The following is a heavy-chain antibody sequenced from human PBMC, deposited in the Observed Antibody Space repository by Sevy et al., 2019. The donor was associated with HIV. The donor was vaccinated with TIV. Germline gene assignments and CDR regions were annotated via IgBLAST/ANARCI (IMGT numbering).Heavy chain of an antibody. D-gene: IGHD6-13*01. CDR3: ARDLGAAAGLDH. J-gene: IGHJ4*02. CDR2: ISSSSSYI. CDR1: GFTFSSYS. Sequence: GGSLRLSCAASGFTFSSYSMNWVRQAPGKGLEWVSSISSSSSYIYYADSVKGRFTISGDNAKNSLYLQMNSLRAEDTAVYYCARDLGAAAGLDHWGQGTLVTVSS. V-gene: IGHV3-21*01.